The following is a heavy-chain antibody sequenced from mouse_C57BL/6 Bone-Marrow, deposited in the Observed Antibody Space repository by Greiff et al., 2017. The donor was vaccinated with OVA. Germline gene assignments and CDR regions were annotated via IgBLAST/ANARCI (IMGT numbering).Heavy chain of an antibody. CDR3: ASPLSNPYAMDY. V-gene: IGHV2-2*01. J-gene: IGHJ4*01. CDR1: GFSLTSYG. CDR2: IWSGGST. Sequence: VKLQESGPGLVQPSQSLSITCTVSGFSLTSYGVHWVRQSPGKGLEWLGVIWSGGSTDYNAAFISRLSISKDNSKSQVFFKMNSLQADDTAIYYCASPLSNPYAMDYWGQGTSVTVSS. D-gene: IGHD2-5*01.